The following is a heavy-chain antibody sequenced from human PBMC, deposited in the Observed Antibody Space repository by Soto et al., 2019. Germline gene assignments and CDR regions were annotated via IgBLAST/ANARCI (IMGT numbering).Heavy chain of an antibody. Sequence: QVPLVQSGAEVKKPGASVKVSCKASGYTFTSYGISWVRQAPGQGLEWMGWISAYNGNTNYAQKLQGRVTMTTDTYTSTAYMELSSVRSDDTAVYYCARGYCSSTSCRTYYYYGMDVCGQGTTVSVSS. D-gene: IGHD2-2*01. CDR1: GYTFTSYG. V-gene: IGHV1-18*01. J-gene: IGHJ6*02. CDR2: ISAYNGNT. CDR3: ARGYCSSTSCRTYYYYGMDV.